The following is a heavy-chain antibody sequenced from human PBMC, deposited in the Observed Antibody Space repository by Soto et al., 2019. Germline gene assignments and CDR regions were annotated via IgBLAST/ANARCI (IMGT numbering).Heavy chain of an antibody. CDR1: GDIVASNSAA. CDR2: TYYTSKWYT. V-gene: IGHV6-1*01. J-gene: IGHJ6*04. CDR3: TTGATSCRYENYYYGNTV. Sequence: PSQTLSLTCAISGDIVASNSAAWNWIRQSPSRGLEWLGRTYYTSKWYTDYAESLKSRITINPDTSKNQVSLQLKSVTPDDTAVYSCTTGATSCRYENYYYGNTVRGKGTTVTASS. D-gene: IGHD3-9*01.